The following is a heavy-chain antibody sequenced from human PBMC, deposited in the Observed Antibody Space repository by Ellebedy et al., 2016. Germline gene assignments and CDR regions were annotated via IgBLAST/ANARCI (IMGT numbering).Heavy chain of an antibody. D-gene: IGHD6-13*01. CDR1: AFPFRSFA. Sequence: GGSLRLSCAASAFPFRSFAMHWVRQAPGKGLEWVADIFYDVTKEYYADSVKGRFTISRDNSKNTLYLQMNSLRTEDTAVYYCATMGAAGLDYWGQGTLVTVSS. J-gene: IGHJ4*02. CDR3: ATMGAAGLDY. CDR2: IFYDVTKE. V-gene: IGHV3-30*04.